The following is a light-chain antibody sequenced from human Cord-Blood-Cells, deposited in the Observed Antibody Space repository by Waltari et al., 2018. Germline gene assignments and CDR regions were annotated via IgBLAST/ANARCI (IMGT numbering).Light chain of an antibody. Sequence: DIQMTQPPSTLSASVGERVTITCRASQSIGSWLAWYEQKPGKAPKLLIYKASSLESGFPSRFSGSGSGTEFTLTISSLRPDDFATYYCQQYNSYPCTFGQGTKVEIK. CDR2: KAS. V-gene: IGKV1-5*03. CDR1: QSIGSW. CDR3: QQYNSYPCT. J-gene: IGKJ1*01.